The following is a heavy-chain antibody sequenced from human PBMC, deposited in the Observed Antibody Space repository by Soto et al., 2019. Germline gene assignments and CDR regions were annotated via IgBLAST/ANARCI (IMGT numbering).Heavy chain of an antibody. V-gene: IGHV3-23*01. D-gene: IGHD6-13*01. CDR2: ISGSGGST. CDR3: AKEGSSSWAPGN. Sequence: EVQLLESGGGLVQPGGSLRLSCAASGFTFSSYAMSWVRQAPGKGLEWVSAISGSGGSTYYADSVKGRFTISRDNSKNKLYLQMNSLRGEDTAVYYCAKEGSSSWAPGNWGQGTLGTVSS. CDR1: GFTFSSYA. J-gene: IGHJ4*02.